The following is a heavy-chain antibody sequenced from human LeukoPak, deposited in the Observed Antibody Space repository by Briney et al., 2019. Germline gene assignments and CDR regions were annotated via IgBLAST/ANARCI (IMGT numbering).Heavy chain of an antibody. J-gene: IGHJ4*02. CDR2: IYYSGST. CDR1: GGSISSYY. V-gene: IGHV4-59*08. CDR3: ARSRIAAAFYFDY. D-gene: IGHD6-13*01. Sequence: PSETLSLTCTVSGGSISSYYWSWIRQPPGKGLEWIGYIYYSGSTNYNPPLKRRVTISVDTSKNQFSLKLSSVTAADTAVYYCARSRIAAAFYFDYWGQGTLVTVSS.